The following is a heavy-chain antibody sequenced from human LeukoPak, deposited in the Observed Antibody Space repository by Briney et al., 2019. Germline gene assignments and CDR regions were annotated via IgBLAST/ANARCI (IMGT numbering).Heavy chain of an antibody. Sequence: TSETLSLTCTVSGGSISSYYWSWFRQPPGKGLEWIGVIYYDGSTNYNPSLKSRVTISVEPSKNKFSLKMSSVTAADTALYYCARRHKYDFWSCYYQTANDALDIWGQGTMVTVSS. D-gene: IGHD3-3*01. CDR1: GGSISSYY. V-gene: IGHV4-59*08. CDR3: ARRHKYDFWSCYYQTANDALDI. J-gene: IGHJ3*02. CDR2: IYYDGST.